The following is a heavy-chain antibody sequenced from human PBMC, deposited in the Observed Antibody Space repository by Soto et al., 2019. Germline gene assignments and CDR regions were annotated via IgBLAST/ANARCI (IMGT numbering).Heavy chain of an antibody. D-gene: IGHD6-19*01. Sequence: SLKISCAASGFTFDDYAMHWVRQAPGKGLEWVSGISWNSGSIGYADSVKGRFTISRDNAKNSLYLQMNSLRAEDTALYYCAKLSRGVAVAGTYFDYWGQGTLVTVSS. V-gene: IGHV3-9*01. CDR2: ISWNSGSI. CDR3: AKLSRGVAVAGTYFDY. J-gene: IGHJ4*02. CDR1: GFTFDDYA.